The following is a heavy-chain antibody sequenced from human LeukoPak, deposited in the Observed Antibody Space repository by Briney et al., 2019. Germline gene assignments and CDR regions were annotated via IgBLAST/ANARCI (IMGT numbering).Heavy chain of an antibody. D-gene: IGHD2-2*01. CDR3: ARDRPYCSSTSCYGHWFDP. CDR1: GGTFSSYA. Sequence: ASVKVPCKASGGTFSSYAISWVRQAPGQGLEWMGRIIPILGIANYAQKFQGRVTITADKSTSTAYMELSSLRSEDTAVYYCARDRPYCSSTSCYGHWFDPWGQGTLVTVSS. CDR2: IIPILGIA. J-gene: IGHJ5*02. V-gene: IGHV1-69*04.